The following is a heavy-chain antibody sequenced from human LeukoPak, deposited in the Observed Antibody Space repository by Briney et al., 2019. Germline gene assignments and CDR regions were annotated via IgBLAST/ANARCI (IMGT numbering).Heavy chain of an antibody. Sequence: PSETLSLTCTVSGVSISGYYYNWIRQPPGKGLEWIGYIYYSGSTNYNPSLKSRVTISLDTSKNQFSLKLSSVTTADTAVYYCARKRAMTKGIDLWGRGTLVTVSS. V-gene: IGHV4-59*01. CDR2: IYYSGST. CDR1: GVSISGYY. D-gene: IGHD2-2*01. J-gene: IGHJ2*01. CDR3: ARKRAMTKGIDL.